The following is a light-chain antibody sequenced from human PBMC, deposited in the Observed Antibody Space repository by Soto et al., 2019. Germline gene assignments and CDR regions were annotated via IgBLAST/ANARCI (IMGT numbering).Light chain of an antibody. CDR2: DAS. CDR1: QSIIIY. V-gene: IGKV1-39*01. Sequence: DIQMTQSPSSLSASVGDKVTITCRASQSIIIYLNWYQQKPGKAPKVLIYDASSLQSGVPSRFSGSGSGTDFTLTISSLQPEDFATYYCQQSYSTPWTFGQGTKVEIK. CDR3: QQSYSTPWT. J-gene: IGKJ1*01.